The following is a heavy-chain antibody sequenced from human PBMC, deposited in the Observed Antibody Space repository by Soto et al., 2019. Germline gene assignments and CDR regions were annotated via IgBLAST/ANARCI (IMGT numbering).Heavy chain of an antibody. V-gene: IGHV1-8*01. Sequence: ASVKVSCKASGYTFTSYDINWVRQATGQGLEWMGWMNPNSGNTGYAQKFQGRVTMTRNTSISTAYMELSSLRSEDTAVYYCARGRRRYCSGGSCYQHFDYWGQGTRVTVSS. CDR1: GYTFTSYD. CDR3: ARGRRRYCSGGSCYQHFDY. D-gene: IGHD2-15*01. J-gene: IGHJ4*02. CDR2: MNPNSGNT.